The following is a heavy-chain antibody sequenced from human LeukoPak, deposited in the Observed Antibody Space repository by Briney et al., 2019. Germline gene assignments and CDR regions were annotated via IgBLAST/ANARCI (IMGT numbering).Heavy chain of an antibody. D-gene: IGHD3-10*01. CDR2: INPNSGGT. V-gene: IGHV1-2*02. Sequence: ASVKVSCKASGYTFTGHYMHWVRQAPGQGLEWMGWINPNSGGTNYAQKFRGRATMTRDTSISTAYMELSRLRSDDTAVYYCARATMVRGVTWGQGTLVTVSS. CDR1: GYTFTGHY. J-gene: IGHJ4*02. CDR3: ARATMVRGVT.